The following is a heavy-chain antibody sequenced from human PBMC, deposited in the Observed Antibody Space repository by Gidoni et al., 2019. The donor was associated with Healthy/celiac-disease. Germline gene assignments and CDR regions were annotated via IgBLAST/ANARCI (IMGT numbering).Heavy chain of an antibody. Sequence: VQLVPSGAEEKKPGAAEKVSCKASGYTFTGYCMHWVRQAPGQGLEWMGWSNPNSGVTIYAQKFQGRVTMTRDTSISTAYMELSWLRSDDTALYYCARGNCNYDYWGQGTLVTVSS. CDR2: SNPNSGVT. J-gene: IGHJ4*02. CDR3: ARGNCNYDY. V-gene: IGHV1-2*02. CDR1: GYTFTGYC. D-gene: IGHD1-7*01.